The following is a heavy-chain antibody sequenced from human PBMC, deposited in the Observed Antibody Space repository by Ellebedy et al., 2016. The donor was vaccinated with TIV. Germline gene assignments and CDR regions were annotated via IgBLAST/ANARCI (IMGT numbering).Heavy chain of an antibody. V-gene: IGHV3-33*01. Sequence: GGSLRLXXAASGFTFNSYVMHWVRQAPGKGLEWVALIWYDGSHKYYADSVKGRFTISRDNSKNTLYLQMNSLRVEDTAVYYCAREILTGYYYYFDYWGQGTLVTVSS. CDR3: AREILTGYYYYFDY. D-gene: IGHD3-9*01. CDR2: IWYDGSHK. J-gene: IGHJ4*02. CDR1: GFTFNSYV.